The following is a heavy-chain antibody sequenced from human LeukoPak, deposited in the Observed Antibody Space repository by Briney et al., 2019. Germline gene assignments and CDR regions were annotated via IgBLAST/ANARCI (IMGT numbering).Heavy chain of an antibody. CDR3: ARPDEQQLVRDAFDI. CDR1: GSTFSRCS. CDR2: ISSSSSYI. D-gene: IGHD6-13*01. V-gene: IGHV3-21*01. Sequence: GGSLRLSCVASGSTFSRCSMNWVRRAPGKGLEWVSSISSSSSYIYYADSVKGRFTISRDNAKNSLYLQMNSLRAEDTAVYYCARPDEQQLVRDAFDIWGQGTMVTVSS. J-gene: IGHJ3*02.